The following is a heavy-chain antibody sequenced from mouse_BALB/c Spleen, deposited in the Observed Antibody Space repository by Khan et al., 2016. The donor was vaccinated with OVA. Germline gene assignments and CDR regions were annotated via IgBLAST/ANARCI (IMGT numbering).Heavy chain of an antibody. CDR1: GYPFTKNG. CDR2: INTYTREP. D-gene: IGHD2-3*01. Sequence: QIQLVQSGPELKNPGETVWISCKASGYPFTKNGMNWVKQTPGKGLKWMGWINTYTREPAYADDFKGRFAFSLETSASTSFLQISNLKNEDTATCFCARGGYSGTMDYWGQGTSVTVSS. V-gene: IGHV9-3-1*01. J-gene: IGHJ4*01. CDR3: ARGGYSGTMDY.